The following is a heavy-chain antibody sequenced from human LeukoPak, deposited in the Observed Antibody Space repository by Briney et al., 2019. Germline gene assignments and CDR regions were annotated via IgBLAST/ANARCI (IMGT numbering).Heavy chain of an antibody. CDR2: IRSKAYGGTT. Sequence: GSLRLSCTASGFTFGDYAMSWVRQAPGKGLEWVGFIRSKAYGGTTEYAASVKGRFTISRDDSKSIAYLQMNSLKTEDTAVYYCTRDHSGSYWGYWFDPWGQGTLVTVSS. CDR1: GFTFGDYA. D-gene: IGHD1-26*01. CDR3: TRDHSGSYWGYWFDP. V-gene: IGHV3-49*04. J-gene: IGHJ5*02.